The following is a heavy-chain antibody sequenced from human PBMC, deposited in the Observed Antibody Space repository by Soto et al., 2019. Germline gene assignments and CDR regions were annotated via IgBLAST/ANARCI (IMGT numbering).Heavy chain of an antibody. V-gene: IGHV4-30-2*01. J-gene: IGHJ4*02. CDR2: IFHSGFT. CDR3: AREDRSGWAHYFDY. CDR1: GDSISNGGYY. D-gene: IGHD6-25*01. Sequence: QLQLQESGSRVVKPSQTLSLTCSVSGDSISNGGYYWSWIRQPPGKGLEWIGYIFHSGFTSYNPSLQSRLTISIDRSKNQFSLKLNSVTAADTAVYYCAREDRSGWAHYFDYWGPGALVTVSS.